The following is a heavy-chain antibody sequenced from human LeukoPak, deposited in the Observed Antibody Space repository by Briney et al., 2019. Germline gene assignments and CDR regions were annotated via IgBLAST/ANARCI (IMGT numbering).Heavy chain of an antibody. CDR1: GFSFSAYW. V-gene: IGHV3-7*01. J-gene: IGHJ4*02. D-gene: IGHD2-15*01. Sequence: GGSLRLSCAASGFSFSAYWMTWVRQAPGTGLEWVANINPAGTETYYVDPVKGRFTISRDDAKNLLYLQMNSLRAEDTAVYYCARFGYVAAVDLWGQGTLVTVSS. CDR2: INPAGTET. CDR3: ARFGYVAAVDL.